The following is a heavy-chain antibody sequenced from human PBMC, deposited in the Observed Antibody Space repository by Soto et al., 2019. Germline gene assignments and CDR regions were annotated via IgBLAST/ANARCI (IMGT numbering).Heavy chain of an antibody. Sequence: SETLSLTCTVSGCSISSGGYYWSWIRQHPGKGLEWIGYIYYSGSTYYNPSLKSRVTISVDTSKNQFSLKLSSVTAADTAVYYCATNPRSWNDDFWNYFDYWGQGTLVTVSS. CDR1: GCSISSGGYY. D-gene: IGHD3-3*01. J-gene: IGHJ4*02. V-gene: IGHV4-31*03. CDR2: IYYSGST. CDR3: ATNPRSWNDDFWNYFDY.